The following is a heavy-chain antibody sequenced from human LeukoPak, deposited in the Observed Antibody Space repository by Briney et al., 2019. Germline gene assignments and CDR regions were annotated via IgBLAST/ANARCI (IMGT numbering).Heavy chain of an antibody. CDR1: GFTFSTYP. CDR3: AKERTQTTSFDC. Sequence: GGSLRLSCAASGFTFSTYPMNWVRQAPGKGLEWVSTISGSGGSTYYADSVKGRFTISRDNSKKTLYLQMNRLRADDTAIYYCAKERTQTTSFDCWGQGTLVTVSS. J-gene: IGHJ4*02. CDR2: ISGSGGST. V-gene: IGHV3-23*01. D-gene: IGHD2/OR15-2a*01.